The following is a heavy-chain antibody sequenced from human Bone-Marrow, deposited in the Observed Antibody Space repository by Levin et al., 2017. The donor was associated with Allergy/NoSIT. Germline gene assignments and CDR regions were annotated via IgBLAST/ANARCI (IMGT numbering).Heavy chain of an antibody. V-gene: IGHV3-21*01. D-gene: IGHD3-3*02. J-gene: IGHJ4*02. CDR3: ARATALLEWLGISDLDY. CDR1: GFTLSNFP. CDR2: ITSSSDYI. Sequence: GGSLRLSCAASGFTLSNFPMNWVRQAPGKGLEWVSSITSSSDYIYYADSVKGRFTISRDNAKNSLYLQMTSLRAEDTAVYYCARATALLEWLGISDLDYWGQGTLVTVSS.